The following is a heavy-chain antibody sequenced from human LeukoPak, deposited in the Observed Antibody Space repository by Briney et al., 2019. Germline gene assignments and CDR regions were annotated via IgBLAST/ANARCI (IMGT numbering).Heavy chain of an antibody. J-gene: IGHJ4*02. CDR3: ARDERFGVLNF. V-gene: IGHV4-38-2*02. D-gene: IGHD3-16*01. CDR1: GYSISSGYY. Sequence: SETLSLTCAVSGYSISSGYYWDWIRQPPGKGLEWIGTVYHSGTTFYNSSLKSRITISVDTSKNQFSLKLSSMTAADTAVYFCARDERFGVLNFWGQGTLVTVSS. CDR2: VYHSGTT.